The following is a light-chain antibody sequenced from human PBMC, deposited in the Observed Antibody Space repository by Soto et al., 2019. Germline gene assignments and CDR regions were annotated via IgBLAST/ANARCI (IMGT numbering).Light chain of an antibody. J-gene: IGKJ1*01. CDR3: QQYGSSLWK. CDR1: QSVSSK. CDR2: DAS. Sequence: DIAMTQSPATLSVSPGEIATLSCSASQSVSSKLAWYQQKPGQAPRLLIYDASSRATGIPDRFSGSGSGTDFTLTISRLEPEDFAVYYCQQYGSSLWKFGQGTKVDIK. V-gene: IGKV3-20*01.